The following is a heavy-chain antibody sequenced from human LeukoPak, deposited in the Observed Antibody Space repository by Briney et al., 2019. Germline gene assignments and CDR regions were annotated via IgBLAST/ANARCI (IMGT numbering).Heavy chain of an antibody. D-gene: IGHD6-19*01. CDR3: ATNGWYCLDH. J-gene: IGHJ1*01. CDR2: TYHSGST. CDR1: GGSISSDNW. V-gene: IGHV4-4*02. Sequence: SETLSLTCAVSGGSISSDNWWSWVRQPPGKGLEWIGETYHSGSTNYNPSLQSRVTISVDKSNNHFSLRLTSVTAADTAVYYCATNGWYCLDHWGQGALVTVSS.